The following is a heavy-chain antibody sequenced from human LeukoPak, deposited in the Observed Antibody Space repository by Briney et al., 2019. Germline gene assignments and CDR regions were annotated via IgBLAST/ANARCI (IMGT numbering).Heavy chain of an antibody. V-gene: IGHV3-23*01. CDR3: AKDDGWYPLRGYFDY. D-gene: IGHD6-19*01. J-gene: IGHJ4*02. CDR2: ISGSGGST. Sequence: GGSLRLSCAASGFTFSGYAMAWVRQAPGKGLEWVSAISGSGGSTYYADSVKGRFTISRDNSKNTLYLQMNSLRAEDTAVYYCAKDDGWYPLRGYFDYWGQGTLVTVSS. CDR1: GFTFSGYA.